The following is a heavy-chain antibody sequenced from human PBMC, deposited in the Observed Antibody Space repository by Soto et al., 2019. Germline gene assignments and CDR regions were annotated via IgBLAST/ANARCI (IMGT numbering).Heavy chain of an antibody. CDR3: ARSGGGV. CDR2: IYHSGST. CDR1: GGSISSGGYS. J-gene: IGHJ4*02. V-gene: IGHV4-30-2*01. Sequence: ASETLSLTCAVSGGSISSGGYSWSWIRQPPGKGLEWIGYIYHSGSTYYNPSLKSRVTISVDTSKKQFSLKLSSVTAADTAVYYCARSGGGVWGQGTLVTVSS. D-gene: IGHD3-16*01.